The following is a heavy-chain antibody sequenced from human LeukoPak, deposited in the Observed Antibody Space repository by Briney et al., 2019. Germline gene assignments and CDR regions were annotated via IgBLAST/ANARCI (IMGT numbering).Heavy chain of an antibody. Sequence: GESLRLSCAASGFSFSGSWMNWVRQAPEKGLEWVANISPDGSQKRFVDSVMGRFTMSRDNAKSSLYLQMNSLRVEDTAVFYCAAWTDRGYNFWGQGTLVTVSS. V-gene: IGHV3-7*01. CDR2: ISPDGSQK. CDR1: GFSFSGSW. CDR3: AAWTDRGYNF. D-gene: IGHD5-24*01. J-gene: IGHJ4*02.